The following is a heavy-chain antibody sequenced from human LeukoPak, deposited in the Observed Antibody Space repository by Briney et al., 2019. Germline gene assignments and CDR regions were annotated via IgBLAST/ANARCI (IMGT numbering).Heavy chain of an antibody. CDR2: ISSSSSTI. V-gene: IGHV3-48*04. CDR3: ARGPTAGHYYYYYYMDV. CDR1: GFTFSSYS. Sequence: PGGSLRLACAASGFTFSSYSMNWVRQAPGKGLEWVSYISSSSSTIYYADSVKGRFTISRDNAKNSLYLQMNSLRAEDTAVYYCARGPTAGHYYYYYYMDVWGKGTTVTISS. D-gene: IGHD6-13*01. J-gene: IGHJ6*03.